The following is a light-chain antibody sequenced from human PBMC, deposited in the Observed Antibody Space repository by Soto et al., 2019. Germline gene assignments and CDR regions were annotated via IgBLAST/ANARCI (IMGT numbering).Light chain of an antibody. CDR1: SSDVESYNL. CDR2: EVN. CDR3: RSYAGSGTLYV. Sequence: QSALTQPASVSGSPGQSIAISCIGSSSDVESYNLVSWYQQHPGKAPKLMIYEVNKRPSGLSNRFSGSKSGYTASLTISGLQAEDEADYYCRSYAGSGTLYVFGTGTKVTVL. J-gene: IGLJ1*01. V-gene: IGLV2-23*02.